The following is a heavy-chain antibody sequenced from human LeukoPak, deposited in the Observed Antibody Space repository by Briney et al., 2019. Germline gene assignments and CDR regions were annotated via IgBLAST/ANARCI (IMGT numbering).Heavy chain of an antibody. CDR1: GGSFSGYY. CDR2: INHSGST. CDR3: ARYKQWLVRGPFDY. Sequence: SETLSLTCAVYGGSFSGYYWSWIRQSPGKGLEWIGEINHSGSTNYNPSLKSRVTISVDTSKNQFSLKLSSVTAADTAVYYCARYKQWLVRGPFDYWGQGTLVTVSS. J-gene: IGHJ4*02. V-gene: IGHV4-34*01. D-gene: IGHD6-19*01.